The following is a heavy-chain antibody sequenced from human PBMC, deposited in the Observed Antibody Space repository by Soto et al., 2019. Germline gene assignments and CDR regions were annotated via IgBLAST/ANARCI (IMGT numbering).Heavy chain of an antibody. CDR1: GGSVSSGSYC. D-gene: IGHD1-7*01. Sequence: PSETLSLTCTVSGGSVSSGSYCWSWIRQPPGKGLERIGYIYYSGSTNYNPSLKSRVTMTRDTSISTAYMELSRLRSDDTAVYYCAREEVFAEELYGMDVWGQGTTVTAP. CDR3: AREEVFAEELYGMDV. J-gene: IGHJ6*02. CDR2: IYYSGST. V-gene: IGHV4-61*01.